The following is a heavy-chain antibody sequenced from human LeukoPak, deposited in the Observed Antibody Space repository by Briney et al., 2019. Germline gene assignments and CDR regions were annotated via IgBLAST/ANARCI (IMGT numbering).Heavy chain of an antibody. V-gene: IGHV1-2*02. D-gene: IGHD3-10*01. Sequence: ASVKVSCKASGYTFTGYYMHWVRQAPGQGLEWMGWINPNSGGTNYAQKFQGRVTMTKDTSISTAYMELSRLRSDDTAVYYCARVFGELYDLNYWGQGTLVTVSS. CDR2: INPNSGGT. J-gene: IGHJ4*02. CDR1: GYTFTGYY. CDR3: ARVFGELYDLNY.